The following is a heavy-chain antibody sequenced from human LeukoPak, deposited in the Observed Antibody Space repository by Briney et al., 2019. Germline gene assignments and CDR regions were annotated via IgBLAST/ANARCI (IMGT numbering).Heavy chain of an antibody. CDR1: GGTFSSYA. V-gene: IGHV1-69*13. CDR3: AGYVAAASDWFDP. D-gene: IGHD2-2*01. Sequence: SVKVSCKASGGTFSSYAISWVRQAPGQGLEWMGGIIPIFGTANYAQKFQGRVTITADESTSTAYMELSSLRSEDTAVYYCAGYVAAASDWFDPWGQGTLVTVSS. CDR2: IIPIFGTA. J-gene: IGHJ5*02.